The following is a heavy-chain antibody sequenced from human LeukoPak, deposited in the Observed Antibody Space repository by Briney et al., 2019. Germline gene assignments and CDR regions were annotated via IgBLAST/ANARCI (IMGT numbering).Heavy chain of an antibody. D-gene: IGHD5-12*01. Sequence: SETLSLTCTVSGGSISNYYWSWIRQPAGKGLEWIGRIYSSGTTIYNPFLKSRVTMSVDTSKNQFSLKLSSVTAADTAVYFCASGSSGYDPWGQGTLVTVSS. CDR1: GGSISNYY. CDR3: ASGSSGYDP. J-gene: IGHJ5*02. CDR2: IYSSGTT. V-gene: IGHV4-4*07.